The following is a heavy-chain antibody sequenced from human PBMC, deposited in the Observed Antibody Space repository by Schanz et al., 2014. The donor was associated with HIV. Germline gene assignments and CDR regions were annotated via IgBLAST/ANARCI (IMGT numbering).Heavy chain of an antibody. Sequence: EVQLLESGGGLVQPGGSLRLSCAASGFTFSNYAMTWVRQAPGKGLEWVSAISGSGVYTYYADSVKGRFTISRDNSKNTLHLQMNSLRAEDTAVYYCARGEAITSYYHYYGMDVWGQGTTVTVSS. CDR2: ISGSGVYT. J-gene: IGHJ6*02. D-gene: IGHD1-20*01. CDR1: GFTFSNYA. V-gene: IGHV3-23*01. CDR3: ARGEAITSYYHYYGMDV.